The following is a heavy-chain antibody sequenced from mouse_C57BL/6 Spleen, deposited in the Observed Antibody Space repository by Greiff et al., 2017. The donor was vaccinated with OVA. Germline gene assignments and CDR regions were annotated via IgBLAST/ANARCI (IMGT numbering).Heavy chain of an antibody. CDR2: IYPGDGDT. Sequence: QVQLKQSGPELVKPGASVKISCKASGYAFSSSWMNWVKQRPGKGLEWIGRIYPGDGDTNYNGKFKGKATLTADKSSSTAYMQLSSLTSEDSAVYFCARSYGSSPYYFDYWGQGTTLTVSS. J-gene: IGHJ2*01. CDR1: GYAFSSSW. D-gene: IGHD1-1*01. V-gene: IGHV1-82*01. CDR3: ARSYGSSPYYFDY.